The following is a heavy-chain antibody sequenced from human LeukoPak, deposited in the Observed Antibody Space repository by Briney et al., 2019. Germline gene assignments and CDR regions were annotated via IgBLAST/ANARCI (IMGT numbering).Heavy chain of an antibody. CDR3: STGSGYAFDI. Sequence: GGSLRLSCAASGFTFSSYWMHWVRQVPGKGLVWVSRINSDGSSTSYADSVKGRFTISRDNAKNTLYVQMNSLRAEDTAVYYCSTGSGYAFDIWGRGTMVTVSS. J-gene: IGHJ3*02. D-gene: IGHD3-10*01. CDR2: INSDGSST. V-gene: IGHV3-74*01. CDR1: GFTFSSYW.